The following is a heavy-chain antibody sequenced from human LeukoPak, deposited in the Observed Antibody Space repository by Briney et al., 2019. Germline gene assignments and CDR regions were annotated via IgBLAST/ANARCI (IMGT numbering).Heavy chain of an antibody. CDR3: ARDLTRGYLGSGNWFDP. D-gene: IGHD3-22*01. CDR1: GGSISSGSYY. J-gene: IGHJ5*02. V-gene: IGHV4-61*02. CDR2: IYTSGST. Sequence: SQTLSLTCTVSGGSISSGSYYWSWIRQPAGTGLEWIVRIYTSGSTNYNPSLKSRVTISVDTSKNQFSLKLSSVTAADTAVYYCARDLTRGYLGSGNWFDPWGQGTLVTVSS.